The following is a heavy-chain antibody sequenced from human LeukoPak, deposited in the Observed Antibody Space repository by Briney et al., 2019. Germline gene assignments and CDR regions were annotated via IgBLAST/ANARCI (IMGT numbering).Heavy chain of an antibody. V-gene: IGHV1-2*06. J-gene: IGHJ4*02. Sequence: ASVKVSCKASGYTFTGSYTHWVRQAPGQGLEWMGRLSTNNGATNYAQKFQGRVTMTRDTSITTAYMELTRLTSDDTAVYYCARGGQPPGWGQGTLVTVSS. CDR2: LSTNNGAT. D-gene: IGHD5-12*01. CDR3: ARGGQPPG. CDR1: GYTFTGSY.